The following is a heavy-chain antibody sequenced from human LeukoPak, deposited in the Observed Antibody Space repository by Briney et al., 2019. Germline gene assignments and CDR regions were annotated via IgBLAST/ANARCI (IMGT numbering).Heavy chain of an antibody. CDR1: GFTFSSYG. J-gene: IGHJ4*02. Sequence: PGGSLRLSCAASGFTFSSYGMHWVRQAPGKGLEWVAFIRYDGSNKYYADSVKGRFTISRDNSKNTLCLQMNSLRAEDTAVYYCAREPPLVGVIMFGTDYWGQGTLVTVSS. CDR2: IRYDGSNK. D-gene: IGHD3-10*01. CDR3: AREPPLVGVIMFGTDY. V-gene: IGHV3-30*02.